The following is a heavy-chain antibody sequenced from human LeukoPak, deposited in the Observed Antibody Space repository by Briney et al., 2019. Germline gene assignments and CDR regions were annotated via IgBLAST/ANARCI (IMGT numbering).Heavy chain of an antibody. CDR2: IYYSGST. Sequence: SETLSLTCTVSGGSISSSSYYWGWIRQPPGKGLEWIGSIYYSGSTYYNPSLKSRVTTSVDTSKNQFSLKLSSVTAADTAVYYCASFNDYRDYGWGQGTLVTVSS. D-gene: IGHD4-17*01. V-gene: IGHV4-39*01. J-gene: IGHJ4*02. CDR1: GGSISSSSYY. CDR3: ASFNDYRDYG.